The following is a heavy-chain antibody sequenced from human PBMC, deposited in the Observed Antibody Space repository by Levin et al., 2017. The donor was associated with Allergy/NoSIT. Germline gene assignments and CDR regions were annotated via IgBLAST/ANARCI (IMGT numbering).Heavy chain of an antibody. Sequence: PSETLSLTCAASGFTFSRYSMNWVRQAPGKGLEWVSSISASSSYIYYADSLKGRFTISRDTAKNSLYLQMNSLRAEDTAVYYCARDGEAAGYYFDYWGQGTLVTVSS. CDR3: ARDGEAAGYYFDY. V-gene: IGHV3-21*01. CDR1: GFTFSRYS. J-gene: IGHJ4*02. D-gene: IGHD6-13*01. CDR2: ISASSSYI.